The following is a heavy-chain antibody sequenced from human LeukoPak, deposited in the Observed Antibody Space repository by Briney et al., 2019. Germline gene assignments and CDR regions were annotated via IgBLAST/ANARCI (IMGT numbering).Heavy chain of an antibody. Sequence: GGSLRLSCAASGFIFNNYAISWVRQAPGKGPEWVSAVSGGDSRTFYADPVKGRFTIFTDNSKNTLYLQMNSLRDEDTAVYYCAKEEAVAGVPYFQHWGQGTLVTVSS. D-gene: IGHD6-19*01. CDR3: AKEEAVAGVPYFQH. J-gene: IGHJ1*01. CDR1: GFIFNNYA. CDR2: VSGGDSRT. V-gene: IGHV3-23*01.